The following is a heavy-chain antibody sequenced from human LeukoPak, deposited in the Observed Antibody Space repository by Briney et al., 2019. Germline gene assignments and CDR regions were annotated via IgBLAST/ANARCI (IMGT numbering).Heavy chain of an antibody. CDR1: GSSFTSYW. Sequence: GAFLKISCQGSGSSFTSYWISWVRQLPGKGLEWMGRIDPSDSYTNYSPSFQGHVTISADKSISTAYLQWSSLKASDTARYYCARAYGSGSYSGYWGQGTLVTVSS. CDR2: IDPSDSYT. D-gene: IGHD3-10*01. CDR3: ARAYGSGSYSGY. V-gene: IGHV5-10-1*01. J-gene: IGHJ4*02.